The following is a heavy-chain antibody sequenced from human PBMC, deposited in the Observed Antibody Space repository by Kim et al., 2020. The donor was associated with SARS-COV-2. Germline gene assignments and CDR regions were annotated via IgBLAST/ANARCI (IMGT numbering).Heavy chain of an antibody. J-gene: IGHJ5*02. D-gene: IGHD3-10*01. V-gene: IGHV3-23*01. CDR3: AKESITMVRGTSGVFGP. Sequence: GGSLRLSCAASGFTFSSYAMSWVRQAPGKGLEWVSAISGSGGSTYYADSVKGRFTISRDNSENTLYLQMNSLRAEDTAVYYCAKESITMVRGTSGVFGPWGQGTLVTVSS. CDR1: GFTFSSYA. CDR2: ISGSGGST.